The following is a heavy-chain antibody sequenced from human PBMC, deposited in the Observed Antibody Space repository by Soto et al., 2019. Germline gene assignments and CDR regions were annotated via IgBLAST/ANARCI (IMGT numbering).Heavy chain of an antibody. J-gene: IGHJ5*02. Sequence: GGSLRLSCAASGFTFSSYAMSWVRQAPGKGLEWVSAISGSGGSTYYADSVKGRFTISRDNSKNTLYLQMNSLRAEDTAVYYCAKDCPTSCPEGNWFDPWGQGTLVTVSS. CDR1: GFTFSSYA. CDR2: ISGSGGST. V-gene: IGHV3-23*01. D-gene: IGHD2-2*01. CDR3: AKDCPTSCPEGNWFDP.